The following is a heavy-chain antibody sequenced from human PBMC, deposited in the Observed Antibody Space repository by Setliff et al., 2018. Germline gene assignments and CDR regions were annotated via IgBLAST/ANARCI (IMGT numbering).Heavy chain of an antibody. Sequence: PSETLSLTCTVSGGSITSYYWSWIRQSPWKGLEWIGYVHYSGDSNYNPSLKSRVTMSVDTSKNQFSLNLRSVTAADTAVYYCARQPSSGSYYNPRPYYFDYWGQGTLVTVSS. CDR2: VHYSGDS. V-gene: IGHV4-59*13. CDR1: GGSITSYY. J-gene: IGHJ4*02. CDR3: ARQPSSGSYYNPRPYYFDY. D-gene: IGHD3-10*01.